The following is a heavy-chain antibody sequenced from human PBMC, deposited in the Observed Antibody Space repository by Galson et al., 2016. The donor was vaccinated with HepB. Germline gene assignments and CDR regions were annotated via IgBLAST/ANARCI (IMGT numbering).Heavy chain of an antibody. Sequence: SVKVSCKASGFTFSSSAVHWVRQARGQRLEWIGWIVVDSGNTNYAQKFQQRVTITRDMSTTTAYMELSSLRFEDTAVYYCAAGVYDTSGYYYYDFYRRDVWGQGTTVTVSS. CDR2: IVVDSGNT. CDR1: GFTFSSSA. J-gene: IGHJ6*02. D-gene: IGHD3-22*01. V-gene: IGHV1-58*01. CDR3: AAGVYDTSGYYYYDFYRRDV.